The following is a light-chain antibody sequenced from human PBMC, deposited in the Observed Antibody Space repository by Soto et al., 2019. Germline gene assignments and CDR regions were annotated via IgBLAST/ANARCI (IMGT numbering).Light chain of an antibody. CDR2: GSS. CDR1: QSVSNNY. CDR3: QQYGSSPPYP. Sequence: EVVLTQSPGTLSLSPGERATLSCRASQSVSNNYLAWYQQKPGQSPKLLIFGSSDRATGIPDRFSGSGSGTHFTLTISSLEPEDFAVSYCQQYGSSPPYPFGQGTXL. J-gene: IGKJ2*01. V-gene: IGKV3-20*01.